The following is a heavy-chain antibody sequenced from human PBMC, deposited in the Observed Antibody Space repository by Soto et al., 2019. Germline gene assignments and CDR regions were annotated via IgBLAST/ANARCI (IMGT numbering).Heavy chain of an antibody. J-gene: IGHJ4*02. D-gene: IGHD3-3*01. Sequence: GGSLRLSCAASGFTFSSYWMSWARHAPGKGLEWVANIKQDGSEKYYVASVKGRFTISRDNAKNSLYLQLNNLRAEDTAVYYCTQGAYVGFWSCFDYWGQGSKGTVCS. CDR2: IKQDGSEK. V-gene: IGHV3-7*01. CDR1: GFTFSSYW. CDR3: TQGAYVGFWSCFDY.